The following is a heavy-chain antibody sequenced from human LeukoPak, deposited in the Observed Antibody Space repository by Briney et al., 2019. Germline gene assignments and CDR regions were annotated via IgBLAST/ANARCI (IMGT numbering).Heavy chain of an antibody. Sequence: GGSLRLSCAASGFTVSNKYMTWVRQAPGKGLEWVSAISGSGGSTYYADSVKGRFTISRGNSKNTLYLQMNSLRAEDTAVYYCAKSGYSSSWYGNYMDVWGKGTTVTVSS. J-gene: IGHJ6*03. V-gene: IGHV3-23*01. CDR3: AKSGYSSSWYGNYMDV. D-gene: IGHD6-13*01. CDR1: GFTVSNKY. CDR2: ISGSGGST.